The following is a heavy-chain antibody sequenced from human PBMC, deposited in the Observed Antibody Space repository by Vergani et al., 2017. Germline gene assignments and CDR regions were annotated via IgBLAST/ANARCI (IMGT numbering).Heavy chain of an antibody. D-gene: IGHD2-21*02. CDR2: IYYSGST. V-gene: IGHV4-59*01. Sequence: QVQLQESGPGLVKPSETLSLTCTVSGGSISSYYWSWIRQPPGKVLEWIGYIYYSGSTNYNPSLKSRVTISVDTSKNQFSLKLSSVTAADMAVYYCARNPYCGGDCYSDAFDIWGQGTMVTVSS. CDR1: GGSISSYY. CDR3: ARNPYCGGDCYSDAFDI. J-gene: IGHJ3*02.